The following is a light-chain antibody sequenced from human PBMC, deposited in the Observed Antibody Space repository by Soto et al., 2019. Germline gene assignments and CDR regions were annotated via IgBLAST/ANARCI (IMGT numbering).Light chain of an antibody. CDR1: QSVSRW. J-gene: IGKJ2*01. V-gene: IGKV1-5*01. CDR2: DVS. Sequence: DIQMTQSPSILSASVGDSVTITCRASQSVSRWLAWYQQKPGRPPKLLIYDVSILESGVPSRFSGSESGTDFTLTISSLRPDDFATFYCQQYKVYPYTFGQGTRLDI. CDR3: QQYKVYPYT.